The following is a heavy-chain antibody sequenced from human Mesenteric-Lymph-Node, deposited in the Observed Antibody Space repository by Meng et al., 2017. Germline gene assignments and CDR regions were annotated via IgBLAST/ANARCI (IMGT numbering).Heavy chain of an antibody. J-gene: IGHJ6*02. CDR2: MNPNSGNT. D-gene: IGHD3-10*01. CDR3: ARGEGYYGSGSYYLYQNYYYGMDV. CDR1: GYTFTSYD. V-gene: IGHV1-8*03. Sequence: ASVKVSCKASGYTFTSYDINWVRQATGQGLEWMGWMNPNSGNTGYAQKFQGRVTITRNTSISTAYMELSSLRSEDTAVYYCARGEGYYGSGSYYLYQNYYYGMDVWGQGTTVTAP.